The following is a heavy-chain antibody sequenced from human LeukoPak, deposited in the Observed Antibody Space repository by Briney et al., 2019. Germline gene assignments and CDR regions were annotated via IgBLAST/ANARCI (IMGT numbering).Heavy chain of an antibody. CDR3: ARAYSSSWSLRWAILFDY. CDR2: IYYSGST. D-gene: IGHD6-13*01. CDR1: GGSISGGGYY. J-gene: IGHJ4*02. Sequence: SETLSLTCAASGGSISGGGYYWSWIRQPPGKGLEWIGYIYYSGSTYYNPSLKSRVTISVDTSKNQFSLKLSSVTAADTAVYYCARAYSSSWSLRWAILFDYWGQGTLVTVSS. V-gene: IGHV4-30-4*01.